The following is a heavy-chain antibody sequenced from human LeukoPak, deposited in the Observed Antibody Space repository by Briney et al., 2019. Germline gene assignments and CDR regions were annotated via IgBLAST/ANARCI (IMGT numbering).Heavy chain of an antibody. CDR3: AREFYDSRGYYYRVSWFDP. CDR1: GGSFSGYY. V-gene: IGHV4-34*01. Sequence: PSETLSLTCAVYGGSFSGYYWSWIRQPPGKGLEWIGEINHSGSTDYNPSLKSRVTISVDTSKNRFSLKLSSVTAADTAVYYCAREFYDSRGYYYRVSWFDPWGQGTLVTVSS. D-gene: IGHD3-22*01. J-gene: IGHJ5*02. CDR2: INHSGST.